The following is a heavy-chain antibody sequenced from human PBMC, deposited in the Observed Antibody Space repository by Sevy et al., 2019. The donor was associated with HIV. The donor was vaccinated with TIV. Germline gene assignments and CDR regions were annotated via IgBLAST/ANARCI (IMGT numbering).Heavy chain of an antibody. D-gene: IGHD2-2*01. CDR2: ISAYNGNT. CDR3: AIDEGYCSSTSCYYAFDI. CDR1: GYTFTSYG. V-gene: IGHV1-18*01. Sequence: ASVKVSCKASGYTFTSYGISWVRQAPGQGLEWMGWISAYNGNTNYAQKLQGRVTMTTDTSTSTAYMELRSLRSDDTAVDYCAIDEGYCSSTSCYYAFDIWGQGTMVTVSS. J-gene: IGHJ3*02.